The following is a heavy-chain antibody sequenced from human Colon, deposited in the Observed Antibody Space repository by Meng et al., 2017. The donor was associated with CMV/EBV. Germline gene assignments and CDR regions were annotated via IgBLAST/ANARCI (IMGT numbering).Heavy chain of an antibody. CDR2: ISGTGGRT. Sequence: GESLKISCEASGFVFNKYAMSWVRQAPGMGLEWVSAISGTGGRTYYADSVKGRFTISRDNSKNTLYLEVNSLKAEDTAKYYCAKDGMCDLPGYCDFWGQGTVVTVSS. V-gene: IGHV3-23*01. CDR3: AKDGMCDLPGYCDF. CDR1: GFVFNKYA. J-gene: IGHJ4*02. D-gene: IGHD2-15*01.